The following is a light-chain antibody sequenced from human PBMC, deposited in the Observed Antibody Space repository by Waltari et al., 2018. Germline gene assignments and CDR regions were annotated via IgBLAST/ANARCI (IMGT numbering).Light chain of an antibody. CDR1: QSVLYSSNNNNY. CDR2: WAS. J-gene: IGKJ5*01. V-gene: IGKV4-1*01. CDR3: QQYYKTPLT. Sequence: IVMTQSPDSLAVSLGERATINCKSSQSVLYSSNNNNYLAWYQQRPGQPPKLLIYWASVRQYGVPDRFRGSGSETNFTLTISSLQAEDVALYYCQQYYKTPLTFGQGTRLEIK.